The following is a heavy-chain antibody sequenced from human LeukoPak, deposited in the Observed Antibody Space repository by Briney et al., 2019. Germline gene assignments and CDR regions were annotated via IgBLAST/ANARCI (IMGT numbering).Heavy chain of an antibody. V-gene: IGHV3-74*01. Sequence: GGSLRLSCAASGFTFSSYWMHWVRQAPGKGLVWVSRINNDGSSTSYADSVKGRFTISRDNAKNTLYLQMNSLRAEDTAVYYCARERSYYDFWSGYGPNDYWGQGTLVTVSS. CDR1: GFTFSSYW. D-gene: IGHD3-3*01. CDR3: ARERSYYDFWSGYGPNDY. CDR2: INNDGSST. J-gene: IGHJ4*02.